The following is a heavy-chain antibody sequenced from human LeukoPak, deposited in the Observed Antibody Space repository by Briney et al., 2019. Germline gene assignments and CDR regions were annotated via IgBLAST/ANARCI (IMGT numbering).Heavy chain of an antibody. CDR3: VVGGSPGY. Sequence: PGGSLRLSCAASGLAFSAYKIHWVRQAPRKGLVWVSRISTDGYTTDYADFVQGRFTASRDNTKNTWSLEMNRLRAEDTAVYYCVVGGSPGYWGQGTLVTVSS. D-gene: IGHD2-15*01. CDR2: ISTDGYTT. CDR1: GLAFSAYK. V-gene: IGHV3-74*01. J-gene: IGHJ4*02.